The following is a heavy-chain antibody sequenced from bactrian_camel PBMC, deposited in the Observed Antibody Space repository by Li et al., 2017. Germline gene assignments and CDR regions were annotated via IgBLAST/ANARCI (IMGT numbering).Heavy chain of an antibody. CDR1: SYVYSNNC. V-gene: IGHV3S53*01. Sequence: SCAAPSYVYSNNCMGWIRQAPGKEREGVAVLAHEGRTTYADSVKGRFTISEDNARNTLYLQMDSLKPEDTAMYYCAVDLWAGCGSPGPELSVRHHYRGQGTQVTVS. CDR2: LAHEGRT. CDR3: AVDLWAGCGSPGPELSVRHHY. D-gene: IGHD3*01. J-gene: IGHJ4*01.